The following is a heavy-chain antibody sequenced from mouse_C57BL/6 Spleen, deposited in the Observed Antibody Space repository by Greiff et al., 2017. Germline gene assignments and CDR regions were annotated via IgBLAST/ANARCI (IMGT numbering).Heavy chain of an antibody. CDR2: SYWDDAK. Sequence: QVTLKVSGPGILQSSQTLSLSCSSSGFSLSTSGMGVSWLRQPPGKGLEWLAHSYWDDAKCYNPFLKSRLTISKDTSRNQVFLKSTSVDTADTATCYCARRARGSSYFDYWGQGTTLTVSS. V-gene: IGHV8-12*01. CDR1: GFSLSTSGMG. CDR3: ARRARGSSYFDY. J-gene: IGHJ2*01. D-gene: IGHD1-1*01.